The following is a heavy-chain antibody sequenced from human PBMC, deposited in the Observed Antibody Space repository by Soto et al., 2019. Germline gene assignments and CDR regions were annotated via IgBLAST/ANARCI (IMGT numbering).Heavy chain of an antibody. CDR3: ARVEQWLAHDAFDI. CDR1: GFTFSSYS. J-gene: IGHJ3*02. Sequence: GGSLRLSCAASGFTFSSYSMNWVRQAPGKGLEWVSSISSSSSYIYYADSVKGRFTISRDNAKNSLYLQMNSLRAEDTAVYYCARVEQWLAHDAFDIWGQGTMVTVSS. D-gene: IGHD6-19*01. CDR2: ISSSSSYI. V-gene: IGHV3-21*01.